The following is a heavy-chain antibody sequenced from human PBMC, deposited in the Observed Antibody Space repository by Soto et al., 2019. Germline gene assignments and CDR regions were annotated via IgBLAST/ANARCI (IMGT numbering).Heavy chain of an antibody. CDR1: GGTFSNSG. Sequence: QVQLVQSGAAVKKPGSSVKVSCKASGGTFSNSGFSWVRQAPGQGLEWMGVIIPIFGKANYAQKFLGRVTFTADESTSTAYMELSSLRSEDTAVYYCARIDYGGNRIFDYWGQGTLVTVSS. V-gene: IGHV1-69*12. CDR2: IIPIFGKA. J-gene: IGHJ4*02. CDR3: ARIDYGGNRIFDY. D-gene: IGHD4-17*01.